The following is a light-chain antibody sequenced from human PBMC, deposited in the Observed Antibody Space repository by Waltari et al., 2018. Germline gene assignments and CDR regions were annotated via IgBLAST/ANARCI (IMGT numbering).Light chain of an antibody. V-gene: IGKV3-11*01. CDR3: QQRSTWPGVT. J-gene: IGKJ3*01. CDR1: QSVSSN. Sequence: EIVLTQSPATLSLSPGERATLSCRASQSVSSNLAWYQHKPGQTPRLLIYAASYGATGIPAGFSGIGSGTAFTLTISSLEPEDFAVYYCQQRSTWPGVTVGPGTKVDIK. CDR2: AAS.